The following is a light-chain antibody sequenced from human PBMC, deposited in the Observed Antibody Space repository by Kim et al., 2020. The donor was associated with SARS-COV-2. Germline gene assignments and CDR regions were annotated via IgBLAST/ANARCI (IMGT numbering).Light chain of an antibody. V-gene: IGKV1-5*03. J-gene: IGKJ2*01. CDR2: KAS. CDR3: QQYIGYPYT. Sequence: SASVGDRITITCRASQSVSGWLAWFQQKEGQPPRLLIHKASNLQSGVPSRFMGSGSGTEFTLTISSLQPDDFATYYCQQYIGYPYTFGQGTKLEI. CDR1: QSVSGW.